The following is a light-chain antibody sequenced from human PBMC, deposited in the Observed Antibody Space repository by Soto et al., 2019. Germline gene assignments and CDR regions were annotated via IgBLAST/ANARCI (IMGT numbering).Light chain of an antibody. CDR3: QQYGSPWT. V-gene: IGKV3-20*01. Sequence: EIVLTQSPGTLSLSPGERATLSCRASQSVSSSYLAWYQQKPGQAPRLLIYGASRRATGIPDRFSGSGSATDFTLTISRLEPEDFAVYYCQQYGSPWTFGQGTKLEIK. CDR1: QSVSSSY. J-gene: IGKJ2*02. CDR2: GAS.